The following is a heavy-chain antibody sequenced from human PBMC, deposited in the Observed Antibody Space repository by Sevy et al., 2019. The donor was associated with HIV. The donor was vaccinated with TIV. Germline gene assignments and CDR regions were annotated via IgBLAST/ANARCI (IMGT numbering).Heavy chain of an antibody. CDR1: GYTFTSYY. J-gene: IGHJ6*02. Sequence: ASVKVSCKASGYTFTSYYMHWVRQAPGQGLEWMGIINPSGGSTSYAQKFQGRVTMTRDTSTSTVYMELSSLRSEDTAVYYCAGDGGSLFCSGGSCYVYYYYGMDVWGQGTTVTVSS. CDR2: INPSGGST. CDR3: AGDGGSLFCSGGSCYVYYYYGMDV. D-gene: IGHD2-15*01. V-gene: IGHV1-46*01.